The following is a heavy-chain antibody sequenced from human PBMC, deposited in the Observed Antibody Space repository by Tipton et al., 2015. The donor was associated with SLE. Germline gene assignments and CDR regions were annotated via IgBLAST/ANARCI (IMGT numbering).Heavy chain of an antibody. V-gene: IGHV1-2*02. CDR1: GYTFTGYY. CDR2: MNHNSGGT. D-gene: IGHD3-22*01. CDR3: ARDTRNHYYDSSGYPYWYFDL. Sequence: QSGAEVKKPGASVKVSCKASGYTFTGYYMHWVRQAPGQGLEWMGWMNHNSGGTNYAQKFQGRVTMTRATSISTAYMELSRLRSDDTAVYYCARDTRNHYYDSSGYPYWYFDLWGRGTLVTVSS. J-gene: IGHJ2*01.